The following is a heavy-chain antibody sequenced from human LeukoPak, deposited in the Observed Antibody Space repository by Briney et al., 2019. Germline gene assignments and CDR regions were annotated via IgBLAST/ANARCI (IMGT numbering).Heavy chain of an antibody. CDR1: GFTFSSYD. CDR3: ARVGSSSWTTIDY. J-gene: IGHJ4*02. Sequence: GGSLRLSCAASGFTFSSYDMHWVRQATGKHLEWVSAIGIAGDTYYPGSVKGRFTISRENAKNSLYLQMNSLRAEDTAVYYCARVGSSSWTTIDYWGQGTLVTVSS. V-gene: IGHV3-13*01. D-gene: IGHD6-13*01. CDR2: IGIAGDT.